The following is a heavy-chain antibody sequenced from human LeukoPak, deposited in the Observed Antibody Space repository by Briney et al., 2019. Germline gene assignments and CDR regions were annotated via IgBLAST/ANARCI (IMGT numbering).Heavy chain of an antibody. J-gene: IGHJ4*02. Sequence: GGSLRLSCAASGFTFSSYAMSWVRQAPGKGLEWVSDISGSGSSTYYADSVKGRFTISRDNSKNTLYLQINSLRAEDTAVYYCAKDQVSDYYDSSGRFDYWGQGTLVTVSS. CDR2: ISGSGSST. V-gene: IGHV3-23*01. CDR1: GFTFSSYA. D-gene: IGHD3-22*01. CDR3: AKDQVSDYYDSSGRFDY.